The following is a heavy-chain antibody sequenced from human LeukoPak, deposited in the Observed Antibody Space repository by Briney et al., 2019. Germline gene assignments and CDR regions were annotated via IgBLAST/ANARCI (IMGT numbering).Heavy chain of an antibody. CDR2: IWYDGSNK. CDR1: GFTFSSYG. CDR3: AKDIRGYSYGPFDY. J-gene: IGHJ4*02. Sequence: GGSLRLSCAAPGFTFSSYGMHWVRQAPGKGLEWVAVIWYDGSNKYYADSVKGRFTISRDNSKNTLYLQMNSLRAEDTAVYYCAKDIRGYSYGPFDYWGQGTLVTVSS. D-gene: IGHD5-18*01. V-gene: IGHV3-33*06.